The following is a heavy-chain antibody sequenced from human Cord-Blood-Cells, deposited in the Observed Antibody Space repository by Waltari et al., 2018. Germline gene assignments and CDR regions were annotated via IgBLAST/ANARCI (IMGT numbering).Heavy chain of an antibody. CDR2: ICHSGST. J-gene: IGHJ2*01. CDR3: ARVGRCSSTSCYWYFDL. CDR1: GYSISSGSY. V-gene: IGHV4-38-2*02. Sequence: QVQLQESGPGLVKPSETLSLPCTVSGYSISSGSYWGWIRQPPGKGLEWIGSICHSGSTYYNPSLKSRVTISVDTSKNQFALKLSSVTAADTAVYYCARVGRCSSTSCYWYFDLWGRGTLVTVSS. D-gene: IGHD2-2*01.